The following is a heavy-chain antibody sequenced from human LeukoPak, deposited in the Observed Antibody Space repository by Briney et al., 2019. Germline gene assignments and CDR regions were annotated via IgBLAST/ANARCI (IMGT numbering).Heavy chain of an antibody. CDR1: GFTFSTYS. Sequence: GGSLRLSCAASGFTFSTYSMNWVRQAPGKGLEWVSSISSSTSYIYYADSVKGRFTISRDNAKNSLYLQMNSLRAEDTAVYYCAREGYSSGWYRNWGQGTLVTVSS. V-gene: IGHV3-21*01. CDR3: AREGYSSGWYRN. CDR2: ISSSTSYI. J-gene: IGHJ4*02. D-gene: IGHD6-19*01.